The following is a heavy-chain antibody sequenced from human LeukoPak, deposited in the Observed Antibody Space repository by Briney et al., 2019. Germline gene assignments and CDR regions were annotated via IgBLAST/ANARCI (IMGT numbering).Heavy chain of an antibody. V-gene: IGHV4-59*08. D-gene: IGHD3-22*01. CDR1: GDSISSYY. J-gene: IGHJ6*02. CDR3: ARVGYNSGLLQYYYYYDMDV. Sequence: SETLSLTCSVSGDSISSYYWNWIRQPPGKGLEWLGYISYSGSTLYNPSLKSRVTISVDTSKNEFSLKLSSVTAADTAVYYCARVGYNSGLLQYYYYYDMDVWGQGTTVTVSS. CDR2: ISYSGST.